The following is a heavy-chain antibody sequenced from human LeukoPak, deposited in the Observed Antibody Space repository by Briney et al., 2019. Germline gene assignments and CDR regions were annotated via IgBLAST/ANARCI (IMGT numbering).Heavy chain of an antibody. D-gene: IGHD4-17*01. J-gene: IGHJ4*02. Sequence: ASVKVSCKASGYTFTSYYMHWVRQAPGQGLEWMGIINPSGGSTSYAQKFQGRVTMTRDMSTSTVYMELSSLRSEDTAVYYCARTTVIYYFDYWGQGTLVTVSS. CDR2: INPSGGST. CDR3: ARTTVIYYFDY. V-gene: IGHV1-46*01. CDR1: GYTFTSYY.